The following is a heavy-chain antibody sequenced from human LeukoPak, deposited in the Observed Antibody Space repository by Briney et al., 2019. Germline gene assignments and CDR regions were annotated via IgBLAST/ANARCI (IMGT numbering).Heavy chain of an antibody. Sequence: SETLSLTCAVYGGSFSGYYWSWIRQPPGKGLEWIGYIYYSGSTYYNPSLKSRVTISVDTSKNQFSLKLSSVTAADTAVYHCARGDGYSGYGGWGQGTLVTVSS. V-gene: IGHV4-34*09. CDR2: IYYSGST. D-gene: IGHD5-12*01. CDR1: GGSFSGYY. CDR3: ARGDGYSGYGG. J-gene: IGHJ4*02.